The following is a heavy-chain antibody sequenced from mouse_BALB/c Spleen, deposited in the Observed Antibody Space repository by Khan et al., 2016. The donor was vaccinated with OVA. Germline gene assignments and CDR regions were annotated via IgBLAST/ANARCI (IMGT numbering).Heavy chain of an antibody. CDR2: ISPSNAYT. Sequence: QVQLQQSGAELARPGASVKMSRKASGYTFTGYSMHWIKQRPGQGLEWIGYISPSNAYTNYNQKFKDKATLTADKSSSTAYMQLSSLTSEDSAVFYCARDFHYYGSRGALDDWGQGTSVTVSS. CDR3: ARDFHYYGSRGALDD. V-gene: IGHV1-4*01. J-gene: IGHJ4*01. D-gene: IGHD1-1*01. CDR1: GYTFTGYS.